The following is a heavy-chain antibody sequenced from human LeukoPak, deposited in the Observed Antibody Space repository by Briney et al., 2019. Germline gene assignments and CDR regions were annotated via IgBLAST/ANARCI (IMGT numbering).Heavy chain of an antibody. Sequence: RGSLRLSCTASGFTFSSYAMTWVRQAPGKGLECVSVISGIGTTTYYADSVKGRFTISRDNSKNTLFLQMNSLRVEDTATYYCTKKRTTSVTDWFDPWGQGTLVTVSS. CDR1: GFTFSSYA. J-gene: IGHJ5*02. CDR3: TKKRTTSVTDWFDP. CDR2: ISGIGTTT. V-gene: IGHV3-23*01. D-gene: IGHD4-17*01.